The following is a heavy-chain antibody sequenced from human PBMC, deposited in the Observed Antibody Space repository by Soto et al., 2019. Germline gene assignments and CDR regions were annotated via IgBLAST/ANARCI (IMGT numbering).Heavy chain of an antibody. Sequence: QVQLKEWGPGLVKPSETLSLTCTVSGGSVSSGSHYWSWIRQPPGKGLEWVGYIYNTGSTNYNPALKSRVTISVDMSKNLFSLKLRSVTTADTAVYYCARNILHSSSSVYYYYGMDVWGRGTTVTVSS. J-gene: IGHJ6*02. CDR2: IYNTGST. CDR3: ARNILHSSSSVYYYYGMDV. V-gene: IGHV4-61*01. CDR1: GGSVSSGSHY. D-gene: IGHD6-6*01.